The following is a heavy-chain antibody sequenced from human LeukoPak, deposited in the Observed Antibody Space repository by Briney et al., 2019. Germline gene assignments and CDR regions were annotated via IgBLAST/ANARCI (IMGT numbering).Heavy chain of an antibody. CDR3: ANEVIRDHFYYYMDV. D-gene: IGHD3-10*01. J-gene: IGHJ6*03. CDR1: GGSISSSSYY. V-gene: IGHV4-61*02. CDR2: IYTSGST. Sequence: SETLSLTCTVSGGSISSSSYYWSWIRQPAGKGLEWIGRIYTSGSTTYNPSLKSRVTLSLDTSKNQFSLKLTSVTAADTAVYYCANEVIRDHFYYYMDVWGKGTTVTISS.